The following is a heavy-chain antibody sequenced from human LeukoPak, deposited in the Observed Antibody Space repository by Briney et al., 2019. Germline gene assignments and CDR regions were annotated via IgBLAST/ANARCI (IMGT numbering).Heavy chain of an antibody. D-gene: IGHD6-19*01. V-gene: IGHV1-2*02. J-gene: IGHJ5*02. CDR2: INPNSGGT. CDR1: GGTFSTYA. Sequence: ASVKVSCKASGGTFSTYANNWVRQAPGQGLEWMGWINPNSGGTNYAQKFQGRVTMTRDTSISTAYMELSRLRSDDTAVYYCARFEGSGWYRGNYNWFDPWGQGTLVTVSS. CDR3: ARFEGSGWYRGNYNWFDP.